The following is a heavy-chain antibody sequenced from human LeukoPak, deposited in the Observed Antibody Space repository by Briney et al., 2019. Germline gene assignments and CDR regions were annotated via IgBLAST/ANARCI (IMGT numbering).Heavy chain of an antibody. D-gene: IGHD6-13*01. Sequence: GASVKVSCKASGGTFSSYAISWVRQAPGQGLEWMGGIIPIFGTANYAQKFQGRVTVTTDESTSTAYMELSSLRSEDTAVYYCARSGSAGLGSLDPWGQGTLVTVSS. CDR2: IIPIFGTA. CDR3: ARSGSAGLGSLDP. J-gene: IGHJ5*02. CDR1: GGTFSSYA. V-gene: IGHV1-69*05.